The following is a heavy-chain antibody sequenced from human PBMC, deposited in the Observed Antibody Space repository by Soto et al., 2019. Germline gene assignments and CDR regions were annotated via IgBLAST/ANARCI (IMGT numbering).Heavy chain of an antibody. V-gene: IGHV3-30-3*01. CDR1: GFTFSSYA. CDR3: ARVVAPKSTIFGVVIIGALGEHGMDV. CDR2: ISYDGSNK. Sequence: PGGSLRLSCAASGFTFSSYAMHWVRQAPGKGLEWVAVISYDGSNKYYADSVKGRFTISRDNSKNTLYLQMNSLRAEDTAVYYCARVVAPKSTIFGVVIIGALGEHGMDVWGQGTTVTVS. J-gene: IGHJ6*02. D-gene: IGHD3-3*01.